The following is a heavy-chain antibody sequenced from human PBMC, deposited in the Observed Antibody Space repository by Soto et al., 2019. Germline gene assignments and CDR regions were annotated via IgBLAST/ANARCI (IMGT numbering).Heavy chain of an antibody. CDR1: GGSISSYY. D-gene: IGHD3-22*01. J-gene: IGHJ4*02. V-gene: IGHV4-4*07. CDR2: IYTSGST. Sequence: SETLSLTCTVSGGSISSYYWSWIRQPAGKGLEWIGRIYTSGSTNYNPSLKSRVTMSVDTSKNQFSLKLSSVTAADTAVYYCARDAEDYDSSGYYSPRPFDYWGQGTLVTVSS. CDR3: ARDAEDYDSSGYYSPRPFDY.